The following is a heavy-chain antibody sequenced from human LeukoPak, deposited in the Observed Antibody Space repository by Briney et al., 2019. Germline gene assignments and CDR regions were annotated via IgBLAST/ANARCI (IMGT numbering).Heavy chain of an antibody. CDR3: ARNYDSSGYTTFAY. CDR1: GGSISSYY. D-gene: IGHD3-22*01. CDR2: IYYSGST. J-gene: IGHJ4*02. Sequence: PSENLSLTCSVSGGSISSYYWSWIRQPPGKGLEWIGNIYYSGSTNYNPSLKSRVTISVDTSKNQFSLKLSSVTAADTAVYYCARNYDSSGYTTFAYWGQGTLVTVSS. V-gene: IGHV4-59*12.